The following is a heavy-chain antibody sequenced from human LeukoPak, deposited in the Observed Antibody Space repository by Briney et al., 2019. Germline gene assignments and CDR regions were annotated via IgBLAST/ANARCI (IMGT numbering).Heavy chain of an antibody. CDR1: GFTVRSNY. J-gene: IGHJ6*02. D-gene: IGHD5-24*01. Sequence: GGSLRLSCAASGFTVRSNYMSWVRQAPGKGLEWVSLLYSSDSTYYADSVKGRFTISRDNSTNTLYLQMNSLRAEDTAVYYCASRDKGYYYGMDVWGQGTTVTVSS. V-gene: IGHV3-66*01. CDR3: ASRDKGYYYGMDV. CDR2: LYSSDST.